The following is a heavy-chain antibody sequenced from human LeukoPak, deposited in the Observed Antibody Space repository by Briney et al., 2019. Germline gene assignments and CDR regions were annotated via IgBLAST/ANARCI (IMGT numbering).Heavy chain of an antibody. D-gene: IGHD3-22*01. CDR1: GSTFSSYW. J-gene: IGHJ3*02. V-gene: IGHV3-7*01. CDR3: ARDYYYDSSGYYHDAFDI. CDR2: IKQDGSEK. Sequence: GGSLRLSCAASGSTFSSYWMSWVRQAPGKGLEWVANIKQDGSEKYYVDSVKGRFTISRDNAKNSLYLQMNSLRAEDTAVYYCARDYYYDSSGYYHDAFDIWGQGTMVTVSS.